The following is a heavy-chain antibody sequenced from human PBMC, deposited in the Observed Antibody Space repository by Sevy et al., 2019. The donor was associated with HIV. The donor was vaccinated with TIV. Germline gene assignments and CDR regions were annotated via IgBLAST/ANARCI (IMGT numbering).Heavy chain of an antibody. Sequence: GGSLRLSCAASGLTFSTYGMHWVRQAPGKGLEWVAVISYDGNIQYYADSVKGRFTVYRNNSKNTLYLQMNSLRAEDSAVYYGAKDQGGYNYPPGYWGQGTLVTVSS. CDR3: AKDQGGYNYPPGY. V-gene: IGHV3-30*18. CDR2: ISYDGNIQ. J-gene: IGHJ4*02. CDR1: GLTFSTYG. D-gene: IGHD5-18*01.